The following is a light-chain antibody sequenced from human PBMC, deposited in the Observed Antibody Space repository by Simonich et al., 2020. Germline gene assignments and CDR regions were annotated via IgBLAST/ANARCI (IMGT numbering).Light chain of an antibody. CDR1: SGNIASNY. Sequence: NFMLTQPHSVSESPGKTVTISCTRSSGNIASNYVQWYQQRPGSAPTTGIYEDNQRPSGVPDRFSGSIDSSSNSASLTISGLKTEDEADYYCQSYDSSNRVFGGGTKLTVL. J-gene: IGLJ3*02. CDR3: QSYDSSNRV. V-gene: IGLV6-57*03. CDR2: EDN.